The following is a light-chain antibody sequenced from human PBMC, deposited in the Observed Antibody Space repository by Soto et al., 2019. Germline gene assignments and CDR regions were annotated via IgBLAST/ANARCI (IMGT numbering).Light chain of an antibody. CDR1: SSDVGGYNY. V-gene: IGLV2-8*01. CDR2: EVN. CDR3: NSYAGSPYV. J-gene: IGLJ1*01. Sequence: QSALTQPPSASGSPVQSVTISCTGTSSDVGGYNYVSWYQQHPGKAPKLMIYEVNKRPSGVPDRFSGSKSGNTASLTVSGLQAEHEADYYCNSYAGSPYVFGPGTKLPVL.